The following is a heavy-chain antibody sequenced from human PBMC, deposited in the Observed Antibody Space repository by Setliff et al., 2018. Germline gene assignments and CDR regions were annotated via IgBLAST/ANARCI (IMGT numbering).Heavy chain of an antibody. J-gene: IGHJ3*02. D-gene: IGHD3-3*01. CDR2: INTNTGNP. Sequence: ASVKVSCKASGYTFSSYAMNWVRQAPGQGLEWMGWINTNTGNPTYAQGFTGRFVFSLDTSVSTTYLQISSLKAEDTAVYYCARRSNLGATIFSGAFDIWGQGTMVTVSS. V-gene: IGHV7-4-1*02. CDR3: ARRSNLGATIFSGAFDI. CDR1: GYTFSSYA.